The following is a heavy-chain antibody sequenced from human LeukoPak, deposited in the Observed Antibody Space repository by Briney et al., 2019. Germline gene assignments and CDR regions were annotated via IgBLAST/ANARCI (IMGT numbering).Heavy chain of an antibody. J-gene: IGHJ4*02. CDR2: IHHSGST. CDR1: GGSFSGYY. V-gene: IGHV4-34*01. Sequence: SETLSLTCAVYGGSFSGYYWSWIRQPPGKGLEWIGEIHHSGSTNYNPSLKSRVTISVDTSKNQFSLKLSSVTAADTAVYYCASGSRWGVLDYWGQGTLVTVSS. CDR3: ASGSRWGVLDY. D-gene: IGHD3-10*01.